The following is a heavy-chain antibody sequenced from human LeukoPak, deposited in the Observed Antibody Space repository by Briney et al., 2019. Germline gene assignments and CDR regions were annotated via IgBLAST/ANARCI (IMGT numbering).Heavy chain of an antibody. J-gene: IGHJ4*02. CDR2: IYVSGTT. Sequence: QPGGSLRLSCAASGFTVRDGYMSWVRQAPEKRLEWLAFIYVSGTTFYAASVKGRFTISRDNAKNTVYLQMNNLRAEDTALYYCGRHAYGGSPPLSWGQGALVTVSS. D-gene: IGHD3-10*01. CDR1: GFTVRDGY. CDR3: GRHAYGGSPPLS. V-gene: IGHV3-53*01.